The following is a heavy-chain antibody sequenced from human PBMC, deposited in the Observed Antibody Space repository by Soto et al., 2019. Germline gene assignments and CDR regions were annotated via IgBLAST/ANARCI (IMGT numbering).Heavy chain of an antibody. J-gene: IGHJ4*02. CDR1: GGSISSGGYS. V-gene: IGHV4-30-2*01. CDR2: IYHSGST. D-gene: IGHD5-12*01. CDR3: VRDYPIGSTFSGYDGIDY. Sequence: SETLSLTCAVSGGSISSGGYSWSWIRQPPGKGLEWIGYIYHSGSTYYNPSLKSRVTISVDRSKNQFSLKLSSVTAADTAVYYCVRDYPIGSTFSGYDGIDYWGQGTLVTVSS.